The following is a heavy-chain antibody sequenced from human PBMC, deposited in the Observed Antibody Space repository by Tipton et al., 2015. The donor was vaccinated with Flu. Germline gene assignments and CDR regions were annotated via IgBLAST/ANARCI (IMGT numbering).Heavy chain of an antibody. D-gene: IGHD2-15*01. CDR2: ISGDGGST. V-gene: IGHV3-23*01. J-gene: IGHJ6*03. CDR3: AKVSCGGGSCYSGAYYYYMDV. Sequence: SLRLSCAASGFTFSNYAMTWVRQAPGKGLKWVSAISGDGGSTYYADSVTGRFTILRDNSKNTLYLQMNSLRAEDTAVYYCAKVSCGGGSCYSGAYYYYMDVWGTGTTVTVSS. CDR1: GFTFSNYA.